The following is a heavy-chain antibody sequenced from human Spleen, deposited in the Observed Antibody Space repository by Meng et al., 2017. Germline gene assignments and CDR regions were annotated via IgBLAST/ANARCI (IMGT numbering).Heavy chain of an antibody. CDR2: INRDGSEK. D-gene: IGHD6-19*01. V-gene: IGHV3-7*01. J-gene: IGHJ6*02. CDR3: ARVGYRSGWYGDNYYGMDV. CDR1: GFTFSRYW. Sequence: GGSLRLSCAASGFTFSRYWMSWVRQTPGKGLEWVANINRDGSEKYYVDSVKGRFTISRDNANNSLYLQMNSLRAEDTAVYYCARVGYRSGWYGDNYYGMDVWGQGTTVTVSS.